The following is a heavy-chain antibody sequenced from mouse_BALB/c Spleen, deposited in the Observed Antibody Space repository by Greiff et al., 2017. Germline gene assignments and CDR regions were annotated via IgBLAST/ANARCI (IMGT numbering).Heavy chain of an antibody. D-gene: IGHD1-1*01. J-gene: IGHJ2*01. CDR3: ARSTITTVAFDY. CDR2: ISTYYGDA. CDR1: GYTFTDYA. V-gene: IGHV1S137*01. Sequence: VQRVESGAELVRPGVSVKISCKGSGYTFTDYAMHWVKQSHAKSLEWIGVISTYYGDASYNQKFKGKATMTVDKSSSTAYMELARLTSEDSAIYYCARSTITTVAFDYWGQGTTLTVSS.